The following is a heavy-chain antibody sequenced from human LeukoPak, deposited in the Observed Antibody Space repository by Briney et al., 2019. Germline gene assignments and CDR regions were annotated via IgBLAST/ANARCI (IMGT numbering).Heavy chain of an antibody. CDR3: ARAGYSGSYRDY. V-gene: IGHV3-11*06. CDR1: GFTFSDYY. Sequence: PGGSLRLSCAASGFTFSDYYMSWIRQASGKGLEWVSYISSSSSYTNYADSVKGRFTISRDNAKNSLYLQMNSLRAEDTAVYYCARAGYSGSYRDYWGQGTLVTVSS. CDR2: ISSSSSYT. D-gene: IGHD1-26*01. J-gene: IGHJ4*02.